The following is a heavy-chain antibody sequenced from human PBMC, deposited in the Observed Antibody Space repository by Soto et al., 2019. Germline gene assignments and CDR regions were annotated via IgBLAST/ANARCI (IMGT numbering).Heavy chain of an antibody. J-gene: IGHJ4*01. CDR3: AKLGFVRMELSYFHQ. CDR2: ISGNSGKT. CDR1: GFTFSSYA. Sequence: PGGSLRLSCTAYGFTFSSYAMSWVRQAPGKELEWVSTISGNSGKTNYAESVKGRFSISRANSKNTVHLQLDSLRAEATAVYFCAKLGFVRMELSYFHQWGHGTLVTVSS. D-gene: IGHD1-7*01. V-gene: IGHV3-23*01.